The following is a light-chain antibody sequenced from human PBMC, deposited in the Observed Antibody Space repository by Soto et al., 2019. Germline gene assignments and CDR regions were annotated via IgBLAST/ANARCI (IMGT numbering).Light chain of an antibody. V-gene: IGLV2-23*03. J-gene: IGLJ2*01. CDR2: EGN. Sequence: QSALTQPASVSGSPXXXITISCTXXXXDVGSYNLVSWYQQHPGKAPKLMIYEGNKRPSGVSNRFSGSKSGNTASLTISGLQSEDESDYYCCSYAGSSTFYVVFGGGTKLTVL. CDR1: XXDVGSYNL. CDR3: CSYAGSSTFYVV.